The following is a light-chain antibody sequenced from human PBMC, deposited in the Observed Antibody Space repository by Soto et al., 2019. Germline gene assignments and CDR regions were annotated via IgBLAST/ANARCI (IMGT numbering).Light chain of an antibody. CDR2: GAF. CDR3: KQYNDWPLT. Sequence: EIVLTQSPATLSLSPGERATLSCGASQSVSSSYLAWYQQKPGQAPSLLIYGAFTRATGIQARFSGTGSGTEFTLTIRSLQSEDFALYYCKQYNDWPLTFGQGTKVDIK. J-gene: IGKJ1*01. V-gene: IGKV3-15*01. CDR1: QSVSSSY.